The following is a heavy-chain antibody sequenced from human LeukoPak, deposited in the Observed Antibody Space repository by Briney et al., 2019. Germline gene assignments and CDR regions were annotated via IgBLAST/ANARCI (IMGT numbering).Heavy chain of an antibody. CDR2: IYSGGST. J-gene: IGHJ3*02. D-gene: IGHD5-12*01. Sequence: SGGSLRLSCAASGFTVSSNYMSWVRQAPGKGLEWVSVIYSGGSTYYADSVKGRFTISRDNSKNTLYLQMNSLRAEDTAVYYCTRGHSGYDFALDIWGQGTMVTVSS. V-gene: IGHV3-66*01. CDR3: TRGHSGYDFALDI. CDR1: GFTVSSNY.